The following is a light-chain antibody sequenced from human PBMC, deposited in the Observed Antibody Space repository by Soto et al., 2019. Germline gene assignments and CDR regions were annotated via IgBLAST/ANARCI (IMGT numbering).Light chain of an antibody. J-gene: IGKJ2*01. CDR1: QSVSGNY. V-gene: IGKV3-20*01. CDR3: QQYCGSPPFT. Sequence: EIVLAQSPGTLSLSPGDRATLSCRASQSVSGNYLAWYQQKPGQAPRLLIYGASSRATGIPHRLSGSGSGTDFTLTISRLEPEDSAVYHCQQYCGSPPFTFGQGTKLEIK. CDR2: GAS.